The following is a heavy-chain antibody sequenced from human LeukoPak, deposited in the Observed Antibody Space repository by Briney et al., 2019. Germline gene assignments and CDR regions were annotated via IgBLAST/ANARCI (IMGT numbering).Heavy chain of an antibody. J-gene: IGHJ3*02. CDR1: GFTFSSYS. V-gene: IGHV3-21*01. Sequence: GGSLRLSCAASGFTFSSYSMNWVRQAPGKGLEWVSSISSSSSYIYYADSVKGRFTISRDNAKNSLYLQMNSLRAEDTAVYYCARGHDRSIAAAGIDAFDIWGQGTKVTVSS. CDR3: ARGHDRSIAAAGIDAFDI. CDR2: ISSSSSYI. D-gene: IGHD6-13*01.